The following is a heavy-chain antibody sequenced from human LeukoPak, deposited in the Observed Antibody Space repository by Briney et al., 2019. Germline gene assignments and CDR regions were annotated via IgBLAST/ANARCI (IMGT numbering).Heavy chain of an antibody. CDR1: GGSISSYY. CDR2: INHSGST. D-gene: IGHD6-13*01. V-gene: IGHV4-34*01. Sequence: PSETLSLTCTVSGGSISSYYWSWIRQPPGKGLEWIGEINHSGSTNYNPSLESRVTISVDTSKNQFSLKLSSVTAADTAVYYCARLGRYIAAPEGYWGQGTLVTVSS. CDR3: ARLGRYIAAPEGY. J-gene: IGHJ4*02.